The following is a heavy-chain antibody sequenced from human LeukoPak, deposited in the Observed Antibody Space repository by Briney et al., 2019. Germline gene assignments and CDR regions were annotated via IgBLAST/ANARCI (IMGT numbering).Heavy chain of an antibody. CDR1: GGSFSGYY. J-gene: IGHJ3*02. CDR2: INHSGST. D-gene: IGHD6-19*01. V-gene: IGHV4-34*01. Sequence: SETLSLTCAVYGGSFSGYYWSWIRQPPGKGLEWIGEINHSGSTNYNQSLKSRVTISVDTSKNQFSLKLSSVTAADTAVYYCARWAVAQWLANFDIWGQGTMVTVSS. CDR3: ARWAVAQWLANFDI.